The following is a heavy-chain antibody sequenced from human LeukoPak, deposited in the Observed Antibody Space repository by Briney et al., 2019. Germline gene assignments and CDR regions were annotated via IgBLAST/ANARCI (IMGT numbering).Heavy chain of an antibody. CDR3: ARLGSTVTHFDY. CDR1: GFTVSSNY. J-gene: IGHJ4*02. CDR2: LYSGGST. D-gene: IGHD4-17*01. Sequence: GGSLSLSCAASGFTVSSNYMSWVRQPPGKGLEWVSVLYSGGSTYYADSVKGRFTISRDNPKNTLYLQMNSLRAGDTAVYFCARLGSTVTHFDYWGQGTLVTVSS. V-gene: IGHV3-66*01.